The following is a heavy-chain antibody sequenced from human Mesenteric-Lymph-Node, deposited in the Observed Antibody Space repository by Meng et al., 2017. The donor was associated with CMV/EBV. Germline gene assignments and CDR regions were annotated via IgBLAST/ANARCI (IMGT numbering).Heavy chain of an antibody. D-gene: IGHD2/OR15-2a*01. CDR3: AREDEFLNWFDP. J-gene: IGHJ5*02. Sequence: TVSGGSISSGASRWTWLRHLPGKGLEWIGYISYGGSTYYNPSLRSRLIISVDTSNNQFSLKLSSVTAADTAVYYCAREDEFLNWFDPWGQGTLVTVSS. CDR2: ISYGGST. CDR1: GGSISSGASR. V-gene: IGHV4-31*03.